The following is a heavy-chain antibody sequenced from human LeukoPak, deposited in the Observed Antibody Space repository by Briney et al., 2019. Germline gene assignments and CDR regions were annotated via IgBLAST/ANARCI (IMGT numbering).Heavy chain of an antibody. D-gene: IGHD5-12*01. Sequence: SETLSLTCAVSGGSISSGGYSWSWVRQPPGEGLEWVGYIHHSGSTYYNPSLQSRVTISLDRSKNQFSLKLSSMTAADTAVYYCASGNTGYDRDSFDIWGQGTMVTVSS. CDR2: IHHSGST. CDR1: GGSISSGGYS. V-gene: IGHV4-30-2*01. J-gene: IGHJ3*02. CDR3: ASGNTGYDRDSFDI.